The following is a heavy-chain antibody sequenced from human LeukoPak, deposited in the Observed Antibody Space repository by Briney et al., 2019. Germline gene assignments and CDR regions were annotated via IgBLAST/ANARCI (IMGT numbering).Heavy chain of an antibody. CDR2: ISSSSYI. V-gene: IGHV3-21*01. CDR1: GFTFSSYS. Sequence: PGGSLRLSCAASGFTFSSYSMNWVRQAPGKGLEWVSSISSSSYIYYADSVKGRFTISRDNAKNSLYLQMNSLRAEDTAVYYCASGRLYLGYNWNRFDYWGQGTLVTVSS. CDR3: ASGRLYLGYNWNRFDY. J-gene: IGHJ4*02. D-gene: IGHD1-20*01.